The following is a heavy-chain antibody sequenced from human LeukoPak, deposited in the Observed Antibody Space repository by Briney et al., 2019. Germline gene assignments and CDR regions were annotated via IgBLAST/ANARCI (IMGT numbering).Heavy chain of an antibody. Sequence: GGSLRLSCAASGFTFSSYGMSWVRQAPGKGLEWVSAISGSGGSTYYADSVKGRFTISRDNSKDTLYLQMNSLRAEDTAVYYCAKSLGYCSSTSCYGNDYWGQGTLVTVSS. J-gene: IGHJ4*02. CDR1: GFTFSSYG. D-gene: IGHD2-2*01. CDR3: AKSLGYCSSTSCYGNDY. V-gene: IGHV3-23*01. CDR2: ISGSGGST.